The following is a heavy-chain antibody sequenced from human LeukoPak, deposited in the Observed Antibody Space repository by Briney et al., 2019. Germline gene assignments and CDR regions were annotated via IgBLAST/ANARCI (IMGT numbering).Heavy chain of an antibody. CDR1: RFTFSDYY. D-gene: IGHD7-27*01. V-gene: IGHV3-11*05. CDR2: ITSSSGTYT. J-gene: IGHJ4*02. Sequence: PGGSLRLSCAASRFTFSDYYMTWIRQAPGKGLEWVSYITSSSGTYTNYADSVKGRFTISRDNAKNSPYLQMNGLRAEDTAVYYCARVTGDLYFDYWGQGTLVTVSS. CDR3: ARVTGDLYFDY.